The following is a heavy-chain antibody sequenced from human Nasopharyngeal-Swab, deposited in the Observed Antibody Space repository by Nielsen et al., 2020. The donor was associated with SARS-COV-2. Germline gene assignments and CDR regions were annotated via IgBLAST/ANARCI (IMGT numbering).Heavy chain of an antibody. D-gene: IGHD6-13*01. CDR2: INSDGSTT. Sequence: GESLKISCAASGFTFSSYWMHWVRQAPGKGLVWVSRINSDGSTTSYADSVKGRFTISRDNSKNTMYLQMNSLRAEDTAVYYCAKLSIAAAGHFDYWGQGTLVTVSS. CDR3: AKLSIAAAGHFDY. CDR1: GFTFSSYW. J-gene: IGHJ4*02. V-gene: IGHV3-74*01.